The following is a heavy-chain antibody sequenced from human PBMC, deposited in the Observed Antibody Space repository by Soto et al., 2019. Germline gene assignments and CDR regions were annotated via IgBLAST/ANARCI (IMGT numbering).Heavy chain of an antibody. V-gene: IGHV4-31*03. D-gene: IGHD3-16*02. CDR2: IYYSGST. J-gene: IGHJ4*02. CDR3: ASWGSYRYSPYYFDY. Sequence: QVQLQESGPGLVKPSQTLSLTCTVSGGSISSGGYYWSWIRQHPGKGLEWIGYIYYSGSTYYNPSLKSRVTTSVDTSKNQFSVKLSSVTAADTAVYYCASWGSYRYSPYYFDYWGQGTLVTVSS. CDR1: GGSISSGGYY.